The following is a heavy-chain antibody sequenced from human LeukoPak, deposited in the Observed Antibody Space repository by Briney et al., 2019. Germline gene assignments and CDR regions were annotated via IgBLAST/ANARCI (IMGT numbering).Heavy chain of an antibody. J-gene: IGHJ3*01. V-gene: IGHV3-9*01. Sequence: GGSLSLSCAASAFTFDVYAMNWVRQAPGRGMEWVSRFRWESALIDYEDSVKERFTISRDTAKNSVYLEMSSVRAADTAVNDCVKDVLIARIVPGNSFDVWGQGTMVIVSS. D-gene: IGHD3-10*02. CDR3: VKDVLIARIVPGNSFDV. CDR2: FRWESALI. CDR1: AFTFDVYA.